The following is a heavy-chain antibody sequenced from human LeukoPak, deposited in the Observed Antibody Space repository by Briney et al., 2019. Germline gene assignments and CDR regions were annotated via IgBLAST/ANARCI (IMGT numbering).Heavy chain of an antibody. V-gene: IGHV3-23*01. CDR3: AKPITVGGTTADY. CDR2: ISGSGGST. D-gene: IGHD1-26*01. CDR1: GFTFSSYG. J-gene: IGHJ4*02. Sequence: GGSLRLSCAASGFTFSSYGMSWVRQAPGKGLEWVSAISGSGGSTYYADSVKGRFTIFRDNSKNTLYLQMNSLRAEDTAVYYCAKPITVGGTTADYWGQGTLVTVSS.